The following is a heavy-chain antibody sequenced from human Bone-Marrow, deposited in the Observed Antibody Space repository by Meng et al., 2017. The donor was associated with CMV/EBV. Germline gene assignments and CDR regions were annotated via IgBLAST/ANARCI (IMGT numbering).Heavy chain of an antibody. Sequence: GSLRLSCNASGGSVSSPSYYWTWIRQPPGKGLEWIGYISYSGITNYSPSLKSRVTISLDTSKNQFSLKLTSVTAADTAVYHCARDRCSSTRCYYEGYGMDVWGPGTTVTVSS. CDR2: ISYSGIT. J-gene: IGHJ6*02. D-gene: IGHD2-2*01. CDR1: GGSVSSPSYY. CDR3: ARDRCSSTRCYYEGYGMDV. V-gene: IGHV4-61*01.